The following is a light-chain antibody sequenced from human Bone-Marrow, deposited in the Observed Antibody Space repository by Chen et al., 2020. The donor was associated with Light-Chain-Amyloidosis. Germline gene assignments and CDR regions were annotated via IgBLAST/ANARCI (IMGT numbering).Light chain of an antibody. CDR2: WAS. CDR1: QSVLYSSNNKNY. J-gene: IGKJ1*01. Sequence: DIVMIQSPDSLAVSLGERATINCKSNQSVLYSSNNKNYLAWYQQKPGQPPKLLIYWASTREPGVPDRFSGSGSGTDFTLTISSLQAEDVAVYYCQQYYSTPWTFGQGTKVEIK. CDR3: QQYYSTPWT. V-gene: IGKV4-1*01.